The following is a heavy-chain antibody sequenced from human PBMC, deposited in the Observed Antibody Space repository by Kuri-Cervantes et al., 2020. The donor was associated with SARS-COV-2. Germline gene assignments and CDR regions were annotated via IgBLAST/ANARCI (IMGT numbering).Heavy chain of an antibody. CDR2: IKQDGSEK. V-gene: IGHV3-7*01. J-gene: IGHJ6*03. Sequence: GGSLRLSCAASGFTFSSYWMSWVRQAPGKGLEWVANIKQDGSEKYYVDSVKGRFTISRDNAKNSLYLQMNSLRAEDTAVYYCAREYSSPYYYYYMDVWGKGTTVTVSS. CDR3: AREYSSPYYYYYMDV. CDR1: GFTFSSYW. D-gene: IGHD6-13*01.